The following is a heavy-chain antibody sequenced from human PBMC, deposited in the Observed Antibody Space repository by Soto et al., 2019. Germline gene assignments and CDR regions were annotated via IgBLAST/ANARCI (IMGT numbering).Heavy chain of an antibody. V-gene: IGHV4-59*12. J-gene: IGHJ6*02. CDR3: ARAHYGDYGYGMDV. CDR2: MYNTGST. D-gene: IGHD4-17*01. CDR1: GGSISNYY. Sequence: SETLSLTCTVSGGSISNYYWSWIRQPPGKGLEWIGYMYNTGSTVYNPSFKSRVTISVDTSKNQFSLKLSSVTAADTAVYYCARAHYGDYGYGMDVWGQGTTVTVSS.